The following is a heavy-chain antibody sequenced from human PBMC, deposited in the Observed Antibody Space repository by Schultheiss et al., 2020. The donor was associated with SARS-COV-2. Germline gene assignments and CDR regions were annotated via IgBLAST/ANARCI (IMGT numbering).Heavy chain of an antibody. J-gene: IGHJ4*02. CDR1: GGSISSSSYY. CDR3: ARGLGRLPSGGY. Sequence: SQTLSLTCTVSGGSISSSSYYWGWIRQPPGKGLEWIGSIYYSGSTYYNPSLKSRVTISVDTSKNQFSLKLSSVTAEDTAVYYCARGLGRLPSGGYWGQGTLVTVSS. V-gene: IGHV4-39*01. CDR2: IYYSGST.